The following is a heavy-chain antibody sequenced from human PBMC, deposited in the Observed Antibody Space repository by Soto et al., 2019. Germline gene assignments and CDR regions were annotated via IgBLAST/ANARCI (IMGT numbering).Heavy chain of an antibody. V-gene: IGHV3-30*03. Sequence: GGSLRLSCAASGFTFSSYGMHWVRQAPGKGLEWVAVISYDGSNKYYADSVKGRFTISRDDSKNTLYLQMNSLRAEDTAVYYCAREGGMVLRYFDWPLGSFYYGMDVWGQGTTVTVSS. CDR2: ISYDGSNK. CDR3: AREGGMVLRYFDWPLGSFYYGMDV. J-gene: IGHJ6*02. D-gene: IGHD3-9*01. CDR1: GFTFSSYG.